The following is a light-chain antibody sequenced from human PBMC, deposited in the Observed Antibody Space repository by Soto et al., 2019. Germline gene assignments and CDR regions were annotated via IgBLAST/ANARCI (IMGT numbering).Light chain of an antibody. Sequence: QSVLTQPASVSGSPGQSITISCTGTNSDVGVYNYVSWYQQHPGKAPKLMIYVVINRPSGVSYRFSGSKSGNTASLTISGLQPEDEADYYCSSFTTSSTLVFGSGTKLTVL. CDR3: SSFTTSSTLV. J-gene: IGLJ1*01. CDR1: NSDVGVYNY. CDR2: VVI. V-gene: IGLV2-14*01.